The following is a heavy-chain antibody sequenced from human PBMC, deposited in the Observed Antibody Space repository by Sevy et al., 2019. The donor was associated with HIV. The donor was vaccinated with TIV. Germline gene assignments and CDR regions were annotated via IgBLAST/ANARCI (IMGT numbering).Heavy chain of an antibody. Sequence: GGSLRLSCAASGFTFSGSAMHWVRQPSGKGLEWVGRIRSKANSYATAYAASVKGRFTISRDDSKNTAYLQMNSLKTEETAVYYCTRPSGVRGGYEDYWGQGTLVTVSS. CDR1: GFTFSGSA. V-gene: IGHV3-73*01. J-gene: IGHJ4*02. CDR3: TRPSGVRGGYEDY. CDR2: IRSKANSYAT. D-gene: IGHD3-10*01.